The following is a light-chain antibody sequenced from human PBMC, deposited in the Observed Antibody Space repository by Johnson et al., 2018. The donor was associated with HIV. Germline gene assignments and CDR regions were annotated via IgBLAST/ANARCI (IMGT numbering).Light chain of an antibody. J-gene: IGLJ1*01. CDR2: ENN. CDR3: GTWDSSLNV. V-gene: IGLV1-51*02. CDR1: SSNIGNNY. Sequence: QAVLTQPPSVSAAPGQKVTISCSGSSSNIGNNYVSWYQQLPGTAPKLLIYENNKRPSGIPDRFSGSKSGTSATLGITGLQTGDEADYYCGTWDSSLNVFGTATKVTVL.